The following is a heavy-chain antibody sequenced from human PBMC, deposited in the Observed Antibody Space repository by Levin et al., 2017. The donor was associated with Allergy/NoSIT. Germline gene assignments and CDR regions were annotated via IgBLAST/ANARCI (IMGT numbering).Heavy chain of an antibody. D-gene: IGHD3-22*01. Sequence: GSGPTLVKPTQTLTLTCTFSGFPLRTSGVGVGWIRQPPGKALEWLAVIYWHDDKRFSPSLKNRLTITKDTSKNQVGLTMTNMDPVDTAPYFCAHGADSTGHYYGNDPFDVWGQGTMVSVSS. V-gene: IGHV2-5*01. J-gene: IGHJ3*01. CDR2: IYWHDDK. CDR1: GFPLRTSGVG. CDR3: AHGADSTGHYYGNDPFDV.